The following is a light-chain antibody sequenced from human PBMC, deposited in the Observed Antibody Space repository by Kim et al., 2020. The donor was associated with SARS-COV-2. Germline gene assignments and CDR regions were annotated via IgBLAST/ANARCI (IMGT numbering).Light chain of an antibody. V-gene: IGKV1-27*01. CDR2: AAS. Sequence: ASVGDRVTITCRARPGIRNYLAPYQQKPRKVPRLLVYAASVLQSGVPSRFSGSGSGTDFTLTLSSLQPDDVATYYCQKYNSAPWPFGQGTKVDIK. CDR1: PGIRNY. J-gene: IGKJ1*01. CDR3: QKYNSAPWP.